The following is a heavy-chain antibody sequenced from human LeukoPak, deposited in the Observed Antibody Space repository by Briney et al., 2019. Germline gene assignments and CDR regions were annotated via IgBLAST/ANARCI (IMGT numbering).Heavy chain of an antibody. CDR2: IWYDGSNK. J-gene: IGHJ6*02. CDR3: ARDNGGGYGSGSYNYYYYGMDV. Sequence: GGSLRLSCAASGFTFSSYGMHWVRQAPGKGLEWVAVIWYDGSNKYYADSVKGRFTISRDNSKSTLYLQMNSPRAEDTAVYYCARDNGGGYGSGSYNYYYYGMDVWGQGTTVTVSS. D-gene: IGHD3-10*01. CDR1: GFTFSSYG. V-gene: IGHV3-33*01.